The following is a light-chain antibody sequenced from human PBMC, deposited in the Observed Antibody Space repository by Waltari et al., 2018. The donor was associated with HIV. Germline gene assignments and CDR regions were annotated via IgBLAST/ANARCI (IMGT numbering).Light chain of an antibody. J-gene: IGKJ4*01. Sequence: IVMTQSPVPLSVSPGDKASLSCRASQSISNNLAWYQHKPGQAPRLLIYGASTRATGIPARFSGSGSGTDFTLSISSLQSEDFAVYYCQQYNKWPPLTFGGGTKVEIK. V-gene: IGKV3-15*01. CDR3: QQYNKWPPLT. CDR1: QSISNN. CDR2: GAS.